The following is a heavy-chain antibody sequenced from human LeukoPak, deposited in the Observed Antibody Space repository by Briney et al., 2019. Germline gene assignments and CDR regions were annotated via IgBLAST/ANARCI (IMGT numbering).Heavy chain of an antibody. D-gene: IGHD1-26*01. CDR3: ARGPIELLDY. V-gene: IGHV1-8*03. CDR2: INPNSGNT. Sequence: ASVKVSCKASGYTFTSYDINWVRQAPGQGLEWMGWINPNSGNTGYAQKFQGRVTITRNTSISTAYMELSSLRSEDTAVYYCARGPIELLDYWGQGTLVTVSS. J-gene: IGHJ4*02. CDR1: GYTFTSYD.